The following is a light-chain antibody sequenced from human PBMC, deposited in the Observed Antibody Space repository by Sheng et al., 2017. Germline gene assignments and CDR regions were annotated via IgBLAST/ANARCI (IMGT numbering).Light chain of an antibody. V-gene: IGKV1-33*01. Sequence: IQLTQSPSSLSASVGDRVTISCRASQDIASSVAWYQQKPGKAPNLLIYSASTLETGVPLRFAGSGSGTDFALTVSNLQPEDVGTYFCQHYDAVPYTFGQGTKLEIK. CDR3: QHYDAVPYT. J-gene: IGKJ2*01. CDR2: SAS. CDR1: QDIASS.